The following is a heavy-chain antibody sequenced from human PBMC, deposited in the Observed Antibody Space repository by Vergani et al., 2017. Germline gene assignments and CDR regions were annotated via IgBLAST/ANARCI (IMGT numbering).Heavy chain of an antibody. J-gene: IGHJ4*02. CDR3: ARGRYSSSSTSFDY. CDR2: IIPVLGKT. CDR1: GGTFSSYT. Sequence: QVQLVQSGAEVKKPGSSVKVSCKASGGTFSSYTISWVRQVPGQGLEWMGRIIPVLGKTKYAQDFQGRLTITADESTSTAYMELSSLRSEDTAVYYCARGRYSSSSTSFDYWGQGTLVTVSS. D-gene: IGHD6-6*01. V-gene: IGHV1-69*08.